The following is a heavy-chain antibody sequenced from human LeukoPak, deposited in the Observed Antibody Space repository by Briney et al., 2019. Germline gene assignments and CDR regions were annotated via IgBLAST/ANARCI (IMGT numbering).Heavy chain of an antibody. CDR3: ARVPTGRNVVAAAARMGRNGAFDI. Sequence: PSETLSLTCAVYGGSFSEYYWSWIRQSPGKGLEWIAEISQSGSINYNPSLKSRVTISVDASKKQFSLKMSSATAADTAMYYCARVPTGRNVVAAAARMGRNGAFDIWGQGTMVTVSS. CDR2: ISQSGSI. J-gene: IGHJ3*02. V-gene: IGHV4-34*01. CDR1: GGSFSEYY. D-gene: IGHD2-2*01.